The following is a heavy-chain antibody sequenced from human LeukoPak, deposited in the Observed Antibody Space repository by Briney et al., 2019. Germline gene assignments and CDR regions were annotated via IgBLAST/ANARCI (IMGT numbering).Heavy chain of an antibody. Sequence: GGSLRLSCSASGFTFSTYSMHWVRQAPGKGLEYVSAVTSNGGRTYYADSVQGRFTISRDNSKNTLYPQMSGLRTEDTAVYYCVNFGNSGYDFHWGRGTLVTVSS. D-gene: IGHD5-12*01. CDR2: VTSNGGRT. J-gene: IGHJ4*02. CDR3: VNFGNSGYDFH. V-gene: IGHV3-64D*09. CDR1: GFTFSTYS.